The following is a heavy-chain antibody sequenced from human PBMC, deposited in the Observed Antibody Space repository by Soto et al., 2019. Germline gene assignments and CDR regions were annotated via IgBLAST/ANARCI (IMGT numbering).Heavy chain of an antibody. Sequence: GGSLRLSCAASGITFRSFGMHWIRQAPGKGLEWVALISYDGTNKYYADSVRGRFTISRDNSKNTLYLEMNTLRVEDTAVYYCAKVLPATGIEGGGDAFDIWGQGTMVTVSS. CDR2: ISYDGTNK. CDR3: AKVLPATGIEGGGDAFDI. CDR1: GITFRSFG. V-gene: IGHV3-30*18. D-gene: IGHD1-26*01. J-gene: IGHJ3*02.